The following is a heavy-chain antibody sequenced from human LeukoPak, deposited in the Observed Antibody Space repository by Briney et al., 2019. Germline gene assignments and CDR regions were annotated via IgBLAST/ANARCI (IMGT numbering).Heavy chain of an antibody. CDR2: IYTSGST. J-gene: IGHJ4*02. D-gene: IGHD3-3*01. CDR1: GGSINTYF. Sequence: PSETLSLTCTVSGGSINTYFCRWIRQPAGKGLEWIERIYTSGSTNYNPSLKSRVTMSVDTSKNQFSLKLSSVTAADTAVYYCARGAWYDFWSGYLFDYWGQGTLVTVSS. V-gene: IGHV4-4*07. CDR3: ARGAWYDFWSGYLFDY.